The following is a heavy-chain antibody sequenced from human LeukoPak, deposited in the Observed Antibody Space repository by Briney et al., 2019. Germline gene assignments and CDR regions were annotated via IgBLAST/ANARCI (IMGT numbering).Heavy chain of an antibody. D-gene: IGHD3-9*01. V-gene: IGHV3-23*01. Sequence: GGSLRLSCAASGFTFSSCAMSWVRQAPGKGLEWVSAISGSGYYTYYADSVKGRFTISRDNSKNTLYLQMNGLRAEDTAVYYCAKHGVIMTGHSYSPVDHWGQGTLVTVSS. CDR3: AKHGVIMTGHSYSPVDH. J-gene: IGHJ4*02. CDR1: GFTFSSCA. CDR2: ISGSGYYT.